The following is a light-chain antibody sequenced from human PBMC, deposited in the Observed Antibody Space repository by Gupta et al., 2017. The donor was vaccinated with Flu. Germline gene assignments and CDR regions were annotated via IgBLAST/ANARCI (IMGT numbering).Light chain of an antibody. J-gene: IGLJ3*02. Sequence: QSHLTHPPPTSGTPGQRVTISCSGGNSNIGSNTVNWYQQLPGMAPKLLIYANSQRPSGVPDRFSGSKSGNSASLAINWLQFGDEAMYYCEIWDNKVGGPVFGGGTRVTVL. CDR1: NSNIGSNT. CDR2: ANS. V-gene: IGLV1-44*01. CDR3: EIWDNKVGGPV.